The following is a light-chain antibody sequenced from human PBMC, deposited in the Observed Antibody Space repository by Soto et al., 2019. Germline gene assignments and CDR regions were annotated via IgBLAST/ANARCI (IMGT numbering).Light chain of an antibody. V-gene: IGLV2-14*03. CDR1: SSDVGSHNR. J-gene: IGLJ1*01. CDR2: DVS. CDR3: SSCTSSNTFV. Sequence: QSVLTQPASVSGSPGQSITISCTGTSSDVGSHNRASWYQQHPGKAPKLMIYDVSNRPSGVSYRFSGSKSGNTASLTISGLQAEDEADYYCSSCTSSNTFVFGTGTKVTVL.